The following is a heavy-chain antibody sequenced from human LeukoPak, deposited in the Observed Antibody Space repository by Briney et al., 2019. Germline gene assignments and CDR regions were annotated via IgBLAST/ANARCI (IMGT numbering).Heavy chain of an antibody. CDR1: GGSISSNY. CDR2: IDYSGNT. J-gene: IGHJ5*02. D-gene: IGHD1-26*01. V-gene: IGHV4-59*01. Sequence: PSETLSLTCTVSGGSISSNYWSWIRQPPGKGLEWIGYIDYSGNTKYNPSLKSRVTISVDTSKNQFSLKLSSVIAGDTAVYYCARAIRGSSFACDPWGQGTLVTVSS. CDR3: ARAIRGSSFACDP.